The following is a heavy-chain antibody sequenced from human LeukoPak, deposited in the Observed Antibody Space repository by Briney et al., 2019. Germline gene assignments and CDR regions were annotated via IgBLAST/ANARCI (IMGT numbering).Heavy chain of an antibody. J-gene: IGHJ6*02. V-gene: IGHV3-30*03. Sequence: AGGSLRLSCAASGFTFSSYGIHWVRQAPGKGLEWVAVISYDGSNKYYTDSVKGRFTISRDNSKNTLYLQMNSLRAEDTAVYYCARDLTISYYYYGMDVCGQGTTVTVSS. D-gene: IGHD4/OR15-4a*01. CDR1: GFTFSSYG. CDR2: ISYDGSNK. CDR3: ARDLTISYYYYGMDV.